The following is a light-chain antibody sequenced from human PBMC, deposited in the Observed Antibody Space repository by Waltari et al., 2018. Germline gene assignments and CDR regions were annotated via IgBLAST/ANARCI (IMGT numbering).Light chain of an antibody. V-gene: IGKV3-20*01. J-gene: IGKJ4*01. Sequence: EIVLTQSPGALSLSPGERATLSCRASHNVGNNYLAWFQQKPGQAPRLLIYGASSRATGIPDRFSGSGSGTDFTLTISRLEPEDFAVYDCQQSAHSPLTFGGGTKVEIK. CDR1: HNVGNNY. CDR2: GAS. CDR3: QQSAHSPLT.